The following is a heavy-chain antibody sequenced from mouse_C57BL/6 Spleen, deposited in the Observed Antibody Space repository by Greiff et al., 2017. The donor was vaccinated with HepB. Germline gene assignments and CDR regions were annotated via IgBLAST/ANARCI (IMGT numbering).Heavy chain of an antibody. CDR2: IDPSDSYT. CDR1: GYTFTSYW. CDR3: AREATVPFAY. V-gene: IGHV1-59*01. D-gene: IGHD1-1*01. J-gene: IGHJ3*01. Sequence: QVQLQQPGAELVRPGTSVKLSCKASGYTFTSYWMHWVKQRPGQGLEWIGVIDPSDSYTNYNQKFKGKATLTVDTSSSTAYMQLSSLTSEDSAVYYCAREATVPFAYWGQGTLVTVSA.